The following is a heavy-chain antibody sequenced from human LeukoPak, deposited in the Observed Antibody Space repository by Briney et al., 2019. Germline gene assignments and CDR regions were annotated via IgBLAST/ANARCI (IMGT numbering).Heavy chain of an antibody. D-gene: IGHD2-21*02. Sequence: SGPTLVKPTQTLTLTCTFSGFSLSTSGVGVGWIRQPPGKALEWLALIYWDDDKRYSPSLKSRLTITKDTSKNQVVLTMTNMDPVDTATYYCAHKVVTATTHHNWFDPWGQGTLVTVSS. J-gene: IGHJ5*02. CDR3: AHKVVTATTHHNWFDP. CDR1: GFSLSTSGVG. V-gene: IGHV2-5*02. CDR2: IYWDDDK.